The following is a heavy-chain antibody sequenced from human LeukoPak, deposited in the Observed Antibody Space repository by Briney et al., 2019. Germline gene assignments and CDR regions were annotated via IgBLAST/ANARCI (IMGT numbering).Heavy chain of an antibody. J-gene: IGHJ5*02. Sequence: KPSQTLSLTCTVSGGSISSGTYYWSWIRQPAGKGLEWIGRIYTSGSTNYNPSLKSRVTISVDTSKNQFSLKLSSVTAADTAVYYCARGSSSGWPYSWFDPWGQGTLVTVSS. V-gene: IGHV4-61*02. CDR2: IYTSGST. D-gene: IGHD6-19*01. CDR3: ARGSSSGWPYSWFDP. CDR1: GGSISSGTYY.